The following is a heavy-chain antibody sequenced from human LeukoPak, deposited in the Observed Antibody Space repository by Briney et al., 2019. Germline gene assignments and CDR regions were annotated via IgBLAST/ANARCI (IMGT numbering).Heavy chain of an antibody. Sequence: GGSLRLSCAASGFTFSSSWLSWVPQAPGKGLEGGAHIKQDGSDKYYVDSVKGRFTISRDNAKNSLYLQLNSLRVEDTAMYYCARHSSGSYYTYWGQGTLVTVSS. CDR1: GFTFSSSW. D-gene: IGHD3-10*01. CDR2: IKQDGSDK. J-gene: IGHJ4*02. CDR3: ARHSSGSYYTY. V-gene: IGHV3-7*01.